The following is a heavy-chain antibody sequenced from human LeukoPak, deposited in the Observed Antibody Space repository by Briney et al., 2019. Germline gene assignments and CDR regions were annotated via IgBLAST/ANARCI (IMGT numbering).Heavy chain of an antibody. Sequence: SQTLSLTCTVSGGSISSGSYYWSWIRQPAGKGLGWIGRIYTSGSTNYNPSLKSRVTISVDTSKNQFSLKLSSVTAADTAVYYCARDLGWLLAFDIWGQGTMVTVSS. D-gene: IGHD3-3*01. J-gene: IGHJ3*02. V-gene: IGHV4-61*02. CDR2: IYTSGST. CDR3: ARDLGWLLAFDI. CDR1: GGSISSGSYY.